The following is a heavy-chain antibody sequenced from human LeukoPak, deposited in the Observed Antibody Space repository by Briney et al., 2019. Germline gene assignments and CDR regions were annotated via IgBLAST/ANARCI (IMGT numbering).Heavy chain of an antibody. CDR3: ARDSYYYDSSGRTPDLDY. D-gene: IGHD3-22*01. Sequence: AGGSLRLSCAASGFTFRSYSMNWVRQAPGKGLEWVSSISSSSSYIYYADSVKGRFTISRDNAKNSLYLQMNSLRAEDTAVYYCARDSYYYDSSGRTPDLDYWGQGTLVTVSS. CDR1: GFTFRSYS. CDR2: ISSSSSYI. J-gene: IGHJ4*02. V-gene: IGHV3-21*01.